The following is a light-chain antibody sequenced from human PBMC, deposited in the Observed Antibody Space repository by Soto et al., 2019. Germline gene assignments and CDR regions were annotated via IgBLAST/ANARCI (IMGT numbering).Light chain of an antibody. J-gene: IGKJ5*01. Sequence: DIQMTQSPSSLSASIGDRVTITCQASQNITNNLSWYQQKPGKAPNLLIYHASKLAKGVTSRFSGSGSGTDFSFIITSLQREDLATYYCQQYYGLPPLTFGQATRLEIK. V-gene: IGKV1-33*01. CDR3: QQYYGLPPLT. CDR2: HAS. CDR1: QNITNN.